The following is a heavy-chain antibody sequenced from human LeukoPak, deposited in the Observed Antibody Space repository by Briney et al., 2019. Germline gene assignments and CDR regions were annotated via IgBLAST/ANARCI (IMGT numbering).Heavy chain of an antibody. CDR1: GFTFSSYT. CDR2: ISSSSSYM. CDR3: ARDRDVPAIGMDV. Sequence: PGGSLRLSCAASGFTFSSYTMNWVRQAPGKGLEWVSSISSSSSYMYYADSVKGRFTISRDNAKNSLYLQMNCLRAEDTAVYYCARDRDVPAIGMDVWGQGTTVTVSS. J-gene: IGHJ6*02. V-gene: IGHV3-21*06.